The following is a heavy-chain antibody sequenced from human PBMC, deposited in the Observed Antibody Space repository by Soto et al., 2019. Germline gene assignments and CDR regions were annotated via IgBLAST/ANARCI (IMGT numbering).Heavy chain of an antibody. Sequence: GGYPRLSCAASGFTFSSYGMHWVRQAPGKGLEWVAVISYDGSNKYYADSVKGRFTISRDNSKNTLYLQMNSLRAEDTAVYYCARDLGPAAGPASWGQGTLVTVSA. D-gene: IGHD6-13*01. CDR2: ISYDGSNK. CDR1: GFTFSSYG. CDR3: ARDLGPAAGPAS. V-gene: IGHV3-30*03. J-gene: IGHJ5*02.